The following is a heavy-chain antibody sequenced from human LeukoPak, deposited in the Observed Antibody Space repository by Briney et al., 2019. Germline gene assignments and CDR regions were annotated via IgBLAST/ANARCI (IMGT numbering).Heavy chain of an antibody. CDR2: IYYSGNT. CDR1: GSYINNYY. J-gene: IGHJ4*02. D-gene: IGHD3/OR15-3a*01. Sequence: SETLSLTCSVSGSYINNYYWGWIRQPPGKGLEWIGSIYYSGNTYYNASLKSQVSISIDTSKNQFSLKLTSVTAADTAVYYCARQTGSGLFILPGGQGTLVTVSS. CDR3: ARQTGSGLFILP. V-gene: IGHV4-39*01.